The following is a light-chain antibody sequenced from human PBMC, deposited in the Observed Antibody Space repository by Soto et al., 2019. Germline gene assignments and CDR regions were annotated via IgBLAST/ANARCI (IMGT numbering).Light chain of an antibody. Sequence: EIVLTQSPGTLSWSPGERATLSCRASQTVSSNYLAWYQQKPGQAPRLLIYGASSRATGIPDRFSGSGSGTDFTLTISRLEPEDFAVYYCQQYGSSQSFGQGTKVEIK. CDR2: GAS. V-gene: IGKV3-20*01. CDR1: QTVSSNY. J-gene: IGKJ1*01. CDR3: QQYGSSQS.